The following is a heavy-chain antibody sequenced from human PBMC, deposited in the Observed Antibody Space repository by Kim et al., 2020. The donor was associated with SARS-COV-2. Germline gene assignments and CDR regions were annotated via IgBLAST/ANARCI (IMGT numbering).Heavy chain of an antibody. J-gene: IGHJ6*02. CDR2: IWYDGSNK. D-gene: IGHD3-3*01. Sequence: GGSLRLSCAASGFTFSSYGMHWVRQAPGKGLEWVAVIWYDGSNKYYADSVKGRFTISRDNSKNTLYLQMNSLRAEDTAVYYCARNPANTYDFWSGSSYYYYYGMDVWGQGTTVTVSS. CDR1: GFTFSSYG. V-gene: IGHV3-33*01. CDR3: ARNPANTYDFWSGSSYYYYYGMDV.